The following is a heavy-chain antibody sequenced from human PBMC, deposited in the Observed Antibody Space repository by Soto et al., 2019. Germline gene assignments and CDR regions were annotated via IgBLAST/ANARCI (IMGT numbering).Heavy chain of an antibody. CDR2: ISSSGSTI. D-gene: IGHD4-17*01. CDR1: GFTFSDYY. CDR3: ASPTVTPHSGMDV. J-gene: IGHJ6*02. Sequence: QVQLVESGGGLVKPGGSLRLSCAASGFTFSDYYMSWIRQAPGKGLEWVSYISSSGSTIYYADSVKGRFTISRDNAKHSLSLQMNSPRAEDTAVYYCASPTVTPHSGMDVWGQGTTVTVSS. V-gene: IGHV3-11*01.